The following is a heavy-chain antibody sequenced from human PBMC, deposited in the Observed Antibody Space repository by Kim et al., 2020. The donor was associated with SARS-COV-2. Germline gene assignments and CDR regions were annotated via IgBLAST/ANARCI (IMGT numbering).Heavy chain of an antibody. V-gene: IGHV1-69*13. CDR3: ARDVVSGSGSYYRNYYYGMDV. D-gene: IGHD3-10*01. Sequence: SVKVSCKASGGTFSSYAISWVRQAPGQGLEWMGGIIPIFGTANYAQKFQGRVTITADESTSTAYMELSSLRSEDTAVYYCARDVVSGSGSYYRNYYYGMDVWGQGTTVTVSS. CDR1: GGTFSSYA. J-gene: IGHJ6*02. CDR2: IIPIFGTA.